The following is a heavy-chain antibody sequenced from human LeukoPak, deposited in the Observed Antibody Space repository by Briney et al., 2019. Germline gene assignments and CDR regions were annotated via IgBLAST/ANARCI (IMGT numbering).Heavy chain of an antibody. CDR2: INSDGSST. CDR1: GFTFSSYW. J-gene: IGHJ4*02. V-gene: IGHV3-74*01. Sequence: ESLILSCAASGFTFSSYWMHWVRQAPGKGLVWVSRINSDGSSTSYADSVKGRFTISRDNAKNTLYLQMNSLRAEDTAVYYCARGRTPGAAAGYFDYWGQGTLVTVSS. D-gene: IGHD1-1*01. CDR3: ARGRTPGAAAGYFDY.